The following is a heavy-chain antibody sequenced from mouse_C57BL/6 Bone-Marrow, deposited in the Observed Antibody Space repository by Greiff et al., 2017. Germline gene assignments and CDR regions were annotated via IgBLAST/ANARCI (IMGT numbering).Heavy chain of an antibody. J-gene: IGHJ4*01. D-gene: IGHD1-1*01. CDR3: ARHRYGSSYNAMDY. Sequence: EVQVVESGGGLVQPGGSLKLSCAASGFTFSDYGMAWVRQAPRKGPEWVAFISNLAYSIYYADTVTGRFTLSRENAKNTLYLEMSSLRSEDTAMYYCARHRYGSSYNAMDYWGQGTSVTVSS. V-gene: IGHV5-15*01. CDR1: GFTFSDYG. CDR2: ISNLAYSI.